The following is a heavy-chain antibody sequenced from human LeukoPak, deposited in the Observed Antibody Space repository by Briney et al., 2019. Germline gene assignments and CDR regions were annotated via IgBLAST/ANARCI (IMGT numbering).Heavy chain of an antibody. CDR1: GFTVSSNY. V-gene: IGHV3-21*01. CDR3: ARGGMIGNWFDP. Sequence: GGSLRLSCAASGFTVSSNYMSWVRQAPGKGLEWVSSISSSSSCIYYADSVKGRFTISRDNAKNSLYLQMNSLRAEDTAVYYCARGGMIGNWFDPWGQGTLVTVSS. J-gene: IGHJ5*02. CDR2: ISSSSSCI. D-gene: IGHD3-16*01.